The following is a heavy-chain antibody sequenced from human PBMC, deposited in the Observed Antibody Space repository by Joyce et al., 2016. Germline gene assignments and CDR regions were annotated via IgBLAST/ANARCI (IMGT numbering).Heavy chain of an antibody. CDR1: GCTFSSYV. Sequence: EVQLLESGGGLIQPGGSLRLSCAVSGCTFSSYVMSWVRQAPGKGLECVSALSGSGDRTYYADSVKGRFTISRDNSKNTLYLQMNSLRAEDTAVYSCAKAGYYGPYYFDYWGQGTLVTVSS. J-gene: IGHJ4*02. D-gene: IGHD1-26*01. V-gene: IGHV3-23*01. CDR3: AKAGYYGPYYFDY. CDR2: LSGSGDRT.